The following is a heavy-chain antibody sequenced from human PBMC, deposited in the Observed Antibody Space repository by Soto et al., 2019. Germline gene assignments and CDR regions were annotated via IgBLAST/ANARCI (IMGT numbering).Heavy chain of an antibody. Sequence: SETLSLTCTVSGGSISSSSYYWGWIRQPPGKGLEWIGSIYYSGSTYYNPSLKSRVTISVDTSKNQFSLKLSSLTAADTAVYYCARREYYFDYWRQGTLVTVS. CDR2: IYYSGST. J-gene: IGHJ4*02. CDR3: ARREYYFDY. V-gene: IGHV4-39*01. CDR1: GGSISSSSYY.